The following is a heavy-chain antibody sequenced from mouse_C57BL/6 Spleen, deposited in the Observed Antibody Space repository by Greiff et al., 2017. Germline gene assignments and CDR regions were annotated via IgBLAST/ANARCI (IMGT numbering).Heavy chain of an antibody. CDR3: TSGGYDSLWFAD. D-gene: IGHD2-2*01. CDR1: GYTFTDYY. Sequence: VQLQQSGAELVRPGASVKLSCKASGYTFTDYYINWVKQRPGQGLEWIARIYPGSGNTYYNEKFKGKATLTAEKSASTAYRQLSSLTSEDSAVYFCTSGGYDSLWFADWGQGTLVTVSA. V-gene: IGHV1-76*01. J-gene: IGHJ3*01. CDR2: IYPGSGNT.